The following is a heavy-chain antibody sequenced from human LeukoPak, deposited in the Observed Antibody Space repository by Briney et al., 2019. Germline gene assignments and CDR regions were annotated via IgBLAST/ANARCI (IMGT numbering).Heavy chain of an antibody. CDR2: ISSSSSYI. V-gene: IGHV3-21*01. CDR3: ARRIVGATSGGDY. J-gene: IGHJ4*02. CDR1: GFTFSSYS. Sequence: GGSLRLSCAASGFTFSSYSMNWVRQAPGKGLEWVSSISSSSSYIYYADSVKGRFTISRDNAKNSLYLQMNSLRVEDTAVYYCARRIVGATSGGDYWGQGTLVTVSS. D-gene: IGHD1-26*01.